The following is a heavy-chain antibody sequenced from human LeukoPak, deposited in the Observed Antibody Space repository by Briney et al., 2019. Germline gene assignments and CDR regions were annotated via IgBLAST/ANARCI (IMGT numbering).Heavy chain of an antibody. CDR2: IYYSGST. V-gene: IGHV4-59*08. CDR3: ARAFPPNYYDSSGYYWPYYFDY. D-gene: IGHD3-22*01. CDR1: GGSFSGHY. J-gene: IGHJ4*02. Sequence: ASETLSLTCAVYGGSFSGHYWSWIRQPPGKGLEWIGYIYYSGSTNYNPSLKSRVTTSVDTSKNQFSLKLSSVTAADTAVYYCARAFPPNYYDSSGYYWPYYFDYWGQGTLVTVSS.